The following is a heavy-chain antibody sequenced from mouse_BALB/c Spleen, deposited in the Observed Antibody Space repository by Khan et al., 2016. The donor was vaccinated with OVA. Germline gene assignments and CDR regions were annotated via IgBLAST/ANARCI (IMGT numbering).Heavy chain of an antibody. V-gene: IGHV1S134*01. CDR1: GNTFTSYG. CDR3: TAADYRCYFDY. CDR2: IYPGNGYT. Sequence: EVQLQEPGAELGRPGSSVKLSCKTSGNTFTSYGIKWVKQRPGQGLEWIGYIYPGNGYTEYNEKFQGKAILTSDTSSSTAYMQLRSLTSEDSAVYCCTAADYRCYFDYWGRGTTLTVSS. D-gene: IGHD2-14*01. J-gene: IGHJ2*01.